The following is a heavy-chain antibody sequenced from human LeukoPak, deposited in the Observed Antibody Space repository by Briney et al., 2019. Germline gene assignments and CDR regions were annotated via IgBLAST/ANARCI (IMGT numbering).Heavy chain of an antibody. Sequence: ASVKVSCKASGYTFTSYGISWVRQAPGQGLEGMGWISAYNGNTNYAQKLQGRVTMTTDTSTSTAYMELRSLRSDDTAVYYCARDWGTTVPLGFDYWGQGTLVTVS. CDR1: GYTFTSYG. V-gene: IGHV1-18*01. CDR3: ARDWGTTVPLGFDY. CDR2: ISAYNGNT. D-gene: IGHD4-17*01. J-gene: IGHJ4*02.